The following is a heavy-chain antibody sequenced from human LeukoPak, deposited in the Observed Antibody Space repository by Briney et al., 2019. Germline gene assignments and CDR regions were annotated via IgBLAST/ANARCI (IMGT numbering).Heavy chain of an antibody. D-gene: IGHD1-14*01. Sequence: SETLSLTCAVSGYSISSGYYWGWIRQPPGKGLEWIGSIYHSGNTYYNPSLKSRVTISVDTSKNQFSLKLSSVTAADTAMYYCATTPTVYYYYMDVWGIGTTVTVSS. V-gene: IGHV4-38-2*01. CDR1: GYSISSGYY. J-gene: IGHJ6*03. CDR2: IYHSGNT. CDR3: ATTPTVYYYYMDV.